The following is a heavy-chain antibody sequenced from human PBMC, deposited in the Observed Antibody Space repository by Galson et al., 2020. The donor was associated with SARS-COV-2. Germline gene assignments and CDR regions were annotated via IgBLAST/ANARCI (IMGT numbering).Heavy chain of an antibody. J-gene: IGHJ4*02. CDR2: VNPRGGAT. CDR1: GYTFNNYH. V-gene: IGHV1-46*02. D-gene: IGHD3-22*01. CDR3: GRVATTYYYEDSGYYSLDY. Sequence: ASVKVSCKASGYTFNNYHIHWVRQAPGQGIEWMGTVNPRGGATNPAQKFQGRLIMTRDSATNTVYMDLSSLRSEDTAMYYCGRVATTYYYEDSGYYSLDYWGQGTQVTVAS.